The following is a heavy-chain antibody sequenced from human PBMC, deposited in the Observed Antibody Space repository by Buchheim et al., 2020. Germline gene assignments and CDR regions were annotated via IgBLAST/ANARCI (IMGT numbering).Heavy chain of an antibody. CDR3: ASWGDYYDSSGYYYEDY. Sequence: EVQLVESGGGLVKPGGSLRLSCAASGFTFSSYSMNWVRQAPGKGLEWVSSISSSSSYIYYADSVKGRFTISRDNAKNSLYLQMNSLRAEDTAVYYCASWGDYYDSSGYYYEDYWGQGTL. V-gene: IGHV3-21*01. D-gene: IGHD3-22*01. J-gene: IGHJ4*02. CDR1: GFTFSSYS. CDR2: ISSSSSYI.